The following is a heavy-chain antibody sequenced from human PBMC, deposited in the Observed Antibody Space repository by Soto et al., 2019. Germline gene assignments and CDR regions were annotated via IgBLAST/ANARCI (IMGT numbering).Heavy chain of an antibody. CDR3: AKALSRREGYFDY. Sequence: GGSLRLSCAASGFTSSRYAMSWVRQAPGKGLEWVSAISGSGGSTYYADSVKGRFAISRDNSKNTLYLQMNSLRAEDTAVYYCAKALSRREGYFDYWGQGTLVTVSS. CDR2: ISGSGGST. J-gene: IGHJ4*02. V-gene: IGHV3-23*01. CDR1: GFTSSRYA.